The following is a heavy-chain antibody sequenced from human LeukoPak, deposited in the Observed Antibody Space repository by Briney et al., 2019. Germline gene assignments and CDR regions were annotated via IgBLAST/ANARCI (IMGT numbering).Heavy chain of an antibody. J-gene: IGHJ4*02. D-gene: IGHD3-16*01. CDR2: ISYSGST. CDR1: GGSVSSGSYY. CDR3: ARGGQLWPRDDY. Sequence: SETLSLTCTVSGGSVSSGSYYWSWIRQPPGKGLEWIGYISYSGSTNYNPSLKSRVTISADTSKNQFSLRLSSVTAADTAVYYCARGGQLWPRDDYWGQGTLVTVSS. V-gene: IGHV4-61*01.